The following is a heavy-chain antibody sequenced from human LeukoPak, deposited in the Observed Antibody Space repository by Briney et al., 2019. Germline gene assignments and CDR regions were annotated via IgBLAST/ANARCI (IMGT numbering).Heavy chain of an antibody. CDR3: ARQKKLLEDNWFGP. D-gene: IGHD2-15*01. J-gene: IGHJ5*02. CDR2: IIPILGIA. V-gene: IGHV1-69*04. Sequence: GSSVKVSCKASGGTFSSYAISWVRQAPGQGLEWMGRIIPILGIANYAQKFQGRVTITADKSTSTAYMELSSLRSEDTAVYYCARQKKLLEDNWFGPWGQGTLVTVSS. CDR1: GGTFSSYA.